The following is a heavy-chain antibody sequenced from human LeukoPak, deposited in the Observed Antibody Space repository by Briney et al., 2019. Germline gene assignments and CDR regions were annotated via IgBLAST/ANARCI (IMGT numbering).Heavy chain of an antibody. CDR1: GGSISSYY. CDR3: ARNIVLMVYALDY. Sequence: KASETLSLTCTVSGGSISSYYWSWIRQPPGKGLEWIGEINHSGSTNYNPSLKSRVTISVDTSKNQFSLKLSSVTAADTAVYYCARNIVLMVYALDYWGQGTLVTVSS. CDR2: INHSGST. D-gene: IGHD2-8*01. J-gene: IGHJ4*02. V-gene: IGHV4-34*01.